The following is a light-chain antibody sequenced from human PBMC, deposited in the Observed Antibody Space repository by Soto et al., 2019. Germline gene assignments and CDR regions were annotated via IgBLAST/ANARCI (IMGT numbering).Light chain of an antibody. CDR3: QQYGSSPWT. J-gene: IGKJ1*01. Sequence: EILMTQSPATLSVSPGEIATLSCRASQSVSSNLAWYQQKPGQAPRLLIYGASTRATGIPARFSGSGSGTDFTLTIIRLEPEDFAVYYCQQYGSSPWTFGQGTKVDIK. V-gene: IGKV3-15*01. CDR2: GAS. CDR1: QSVSSN.